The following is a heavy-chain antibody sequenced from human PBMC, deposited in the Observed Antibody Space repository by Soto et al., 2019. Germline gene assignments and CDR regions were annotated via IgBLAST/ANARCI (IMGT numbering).Heavy chain of an antibody. CDR2: IYHSGYT. CDR3: ARVAGAKFDF. D-gene: IGHD6-19*01. V-gene: IGHV4-4*07. Sequence: SETLSLTCTISGGSINTYYWSWIRQPAGKGLEWIGRIYHSGYTNPNSSLKSRLTMSVDTSKNQFFLGLSSVTAADTAVYYCARVAGAKFDFWGQGILVTVSS. J-gene: IGHJ4*02. CDR1: GGSINTYY.